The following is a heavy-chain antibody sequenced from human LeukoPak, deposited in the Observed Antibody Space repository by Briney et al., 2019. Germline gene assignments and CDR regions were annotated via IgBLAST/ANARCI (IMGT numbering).Heavy chain of an antibody. CDR2: ISSSSTYI. V-gene: IGHV3-21*04. CDR3: ARGNSYYDSSGAFDY. D-gene: IGHD3-22*01. CDR1: GFTFSSYS. J-gene: IGHJ4*02. Sequence: GGSLRLSCAASGFTFSSYSMNWVRQAPGKGLEWVSSISSSSTYIYYADSVKGRFTISRDNAKNSLYLQMSNLRAEDTAVYYCARGNSYYDSSGAFDYWGQGTLVTVSS.